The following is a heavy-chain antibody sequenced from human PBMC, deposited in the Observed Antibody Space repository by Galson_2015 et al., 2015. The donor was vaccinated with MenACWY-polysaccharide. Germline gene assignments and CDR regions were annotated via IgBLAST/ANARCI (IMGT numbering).Heavy chain of an antibody. CDR2: INSDGSST. CDR3: ARPHPYCSSTSCYDAFEI. V-gene: IGHV3-74*01. J-gene: IGHJ3*02. Sequence: SLRLSCAASGFTFSSYWMHWVRQAPGKGLVWVSRINSDGSSTSYADSVKGRFIISRDNAKNTLYLQMNSLRAEDTAVYYCARPHPYCSSTSCYDAFEIWGQGTMVTVSS. CDR1: GFTFSSYW. D-gene: IGHD2-2*01.